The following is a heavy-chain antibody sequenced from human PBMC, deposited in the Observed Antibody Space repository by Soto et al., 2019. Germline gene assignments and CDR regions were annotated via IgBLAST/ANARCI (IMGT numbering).Heavy chain of an antibody. CDR3: AKPPQGGELSSPFDY. D-gene: IGHD3-16*02. CDR1: GFTFSSYA. V-gene: IGHV3-23*01. J-gene: IGHJ4*02. CDR2: ISGSGGST. Sequence: EVQLLESGGGLVQPGGSLRLSCAASGFTFSSYAMSWVRQAPGKGLEWVSAISGSGGSTYYADSVKGRFTISRDNSKNTLYLQMTSLRAEATAVYYCAKPPQGGELSSPFDYWGQGTLVTVSS.